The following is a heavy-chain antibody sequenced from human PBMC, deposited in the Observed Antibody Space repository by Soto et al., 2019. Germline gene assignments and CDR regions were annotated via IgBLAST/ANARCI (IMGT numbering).Heavy chain of an antibody. Sequence: EVQLLESGGDLVQPGRYLRLSCAASGFTFSGYAMSWVRQAPGKGLGWVSVIHGGGNSAYYADSVKGQFTISRDNSKNTLYLQMSSLRGEDTAVYYCAKNRGRVTTSWHLDYWGQGTLVTVSS. J-gene: IGHJ4*02. CDR3: AKNRGRVTTSWHLDY. V-gene: IGHV3-23*01. D-gene: IGHD4-17*01. CDR1: GFTFSGYA. CDR2: IHGGGNSA.